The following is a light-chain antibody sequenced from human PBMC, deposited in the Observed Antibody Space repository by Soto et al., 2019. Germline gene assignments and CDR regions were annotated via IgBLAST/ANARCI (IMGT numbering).Light chain of an antibody. J-gene: IGLJ2*01. CDR3: LLYYGGQLGV. CDR2: STS. Sequence: QAVVTQEPSLTVSPGGTVTLTCASSTGEVTSGYYPNWFQQKPGQAPRALIYSTSNKYSWTPARFSGSLIGDKAALTLSGVQPEDEAEYYCLLYYGGQLGVFGGGTKVTVL. CDR1: TGEVTSGYY. V-gene: IGLV7-43*01.